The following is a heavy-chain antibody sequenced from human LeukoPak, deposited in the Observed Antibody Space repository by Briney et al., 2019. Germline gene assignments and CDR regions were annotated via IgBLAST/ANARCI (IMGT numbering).Heavy chain of an antibody. V-gene: IGHV1-3*01. CDR2: INAGNGNT. CDR3: ATYYRYSGSYYFSSYGMDV. D-gene: IGHD1-26*01. CDR1: GYTFTSYA. J-gene: IGHJ6*02. Sequence: ASVKVSCKASGYTFTSYAMHWVRQAPGQRLEWMGWINAGNGNTKYSQKFQGRVTITRDTSASTAYMELSSLRSEDTAVYYCATYYRYSGSYYFSSYGMDVWGQGTTVTVSS.